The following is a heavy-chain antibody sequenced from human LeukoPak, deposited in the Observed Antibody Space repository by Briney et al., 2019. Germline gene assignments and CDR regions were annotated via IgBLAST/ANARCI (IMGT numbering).Heavy chain of an antibody. Sequence: SETLSLTCAVPGYSISSAYYWGWIRQPPGKGLEWIGSIYHSGNTYYNASLKSRVTISVDTSKNQFSLKLSSVTAADTAVYYCARGGRTHYYGSGSYPAFDYWGQGTLVTVSS. CDR3: ARGGRTHYYGSGSYPAFDY. CDR1: GYSISSAYY. CDR2: IYHSGNT. J-gene: IGHJ4*02. D-gene: IGHD3-10*01. V-gene: IGHV4-38-2*01.